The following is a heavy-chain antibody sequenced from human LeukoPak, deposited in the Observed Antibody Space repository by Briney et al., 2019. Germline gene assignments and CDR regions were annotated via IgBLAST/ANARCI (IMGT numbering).Heavy chain of an antibody. J-gene: IGHJ4*02. CDR3: ARLGSIAAAGTVDY. D-gene: IGHD6-13*01. Sequence: GGCLRLSCAASGFTFSDYYMSWFRQVPGKGLEWISYISSSSGNTMYYADSVKGRFTISRDNAKNSLSLQMNSLRADDTAVYYCARLGSIAAAGTVDYWGQGTLVTVSS. V-gene: IGHV3-11*01. CDR2: ISSSSGNTM. CDR1: GFTFSDYY.